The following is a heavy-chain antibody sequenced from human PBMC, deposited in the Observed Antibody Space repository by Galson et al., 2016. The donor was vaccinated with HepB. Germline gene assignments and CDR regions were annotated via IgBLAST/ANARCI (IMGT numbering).Heavy chain of an antibody. D-gene: IGHD3-3*01. CDR1: GGSISRGGGYY. Sequence: TLSLTCSVSGGSISRGGGYYWSWIRQHPGKGLEFIGYIYYSGSTYYNPSPRSRVIMSVNTSKNQFSLRLSSVTAADTAVYYCARMVRSGYYAQLGHFDYWGQGSLVTVSS. CDR3: ARMVRSGYYAQLGHFDY. V-gene: IGHV4-31*03. CDR2: IYYSGST. J-gene: IGHJ4*02.